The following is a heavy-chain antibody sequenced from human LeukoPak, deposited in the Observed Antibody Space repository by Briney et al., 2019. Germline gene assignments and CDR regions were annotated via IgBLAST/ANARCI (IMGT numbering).Heavy chain of an antibody. J-gene: IGHJ3*02. CDR1: GGSISSYY. CDR3: AKRNDYGDPRVAFDI. D-gene: IGHD4-17*01. V-gene: IGHV4-59*01. CDR2: IHYSGST. Sequence: SETLSLTCTVSGGSISSYYWSWIRQPPGKGLEWIGYIHYSGSTHYNPSLKSRVTISVDTSKNQVSLKLRSVTAADTAVYYCAKRNDYGDPRVAFDIWGQGTMVTVSS.